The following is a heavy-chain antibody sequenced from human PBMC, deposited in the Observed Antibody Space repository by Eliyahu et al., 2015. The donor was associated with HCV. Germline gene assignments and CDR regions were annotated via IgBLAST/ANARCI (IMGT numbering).Heavy chain of an antibody. J-gene: IGHJ4*02. D-gene: IGHD3-16*01. CDR3: AKVGRHSRSRALDDYVGGIFHD. Sequence: QVQLVESGGGVVQSGRSLRLSCAASGFTFXNYXXXGXRXQAPGKGLEWVAVLSYDGSNEYYADSVKGRFIISRDNSKNMLYLQMNSLRVEESGVYYCAKVGRHSRSRALDDYVGGIFHDWGKGTLVTVSS. V-gene: IGHV3-30*18. CDR1: GFTFXNYX. CDR2: LSYDGSNE.